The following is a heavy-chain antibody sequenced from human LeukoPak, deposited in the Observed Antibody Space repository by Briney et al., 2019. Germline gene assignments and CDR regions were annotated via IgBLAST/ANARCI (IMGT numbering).Heavy chain of an antibody. V-gene: IGHV3-23*01. CDR3: AKGWTVVVAGSNWFDP. CDR1: GFTFSSYA. CDR2: ISGSGGST. D-gene: IGHD2-15*01. Sequence: GGSLRLSCAASGFTFSSYAMSWVRQAPGKGLEWVSAISGSGGSTYYADSVKGRFTISRDNSKNTLYLQMNSLRAEDTAVYHCAKGWTVVVAGSNWFDPWGQGTLVTVSS. J-gene: IGHJ5*02.